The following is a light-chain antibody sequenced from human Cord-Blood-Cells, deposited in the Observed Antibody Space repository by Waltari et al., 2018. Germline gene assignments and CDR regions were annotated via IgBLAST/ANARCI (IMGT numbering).Light chain of an antibody. CDR3: SSYTSSSTLLYV. Sequence: QPALTQPASVSGLPGQSITISCTGTSSDAGGYNYVSCYQQHPGKAPKLMIYEVSNRPSGVSNRFSGSKSGNTASLTISGLQAEDEADYYCSSYTSSSTLLYVFGTGTKVTVL. CDR1: SSDAGGYNY. CDR2: EVS. J-gene: IGLJ1*01. V-gene: IGLV2-14*01.